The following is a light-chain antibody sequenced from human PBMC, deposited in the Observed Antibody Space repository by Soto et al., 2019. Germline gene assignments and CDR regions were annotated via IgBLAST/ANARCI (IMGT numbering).Light chain of an antibody. V-gene: IGKV1-5*01. CDR1: QSISSW. CDR2: DAS. J-gene: IGKJ1*01. Sequence: DIPMTQSPSPLSASLGDRVTITCRASQSISSWLAWYQQKPGKAPKLLIYDASSLESGVPSRCSGRGSGTEFTLTISSLQPDDFATYYCQQYNSYWTLGQGTKVDI. CDR3: QQYNSYWT.